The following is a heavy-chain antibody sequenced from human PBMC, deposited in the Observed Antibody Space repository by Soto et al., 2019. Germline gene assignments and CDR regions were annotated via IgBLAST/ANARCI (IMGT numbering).Heavy chain of an antibody. Sequence: EVQLVESGGGLVQPGGSLRLSCAASGFNFGNNWMHWVRQAPGKGLEWVSRMNSDGRTTNYADSVKGRFTVSRDNAKNTLYLQMNSLRAEDTAVYYCATAEVDYWGQGTLFTVSS. V-gene: IGHV3-74*01. J-gene: IGHJ4*02. CDR2: MNSDGRTT. CDR3: ATAEVDY. CDR1: GFNFGNNW.